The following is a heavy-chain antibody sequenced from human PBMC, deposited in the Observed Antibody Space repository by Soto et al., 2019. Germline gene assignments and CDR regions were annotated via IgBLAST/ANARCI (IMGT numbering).Heavy chain of an antibody. CDR2: MNPYNGNT. D-gene: IGHD6-19*01. CDR1: GYTFTSYD. Sequence: ASVKVSCKASGYTFTSYDINWVRQATGQGLEWMGWMNPYNGNTSYAQKLQGRVTMTTDTSTSTAYMELRSLRSDDTAVYYCARGGHSSGWYEYYYYGMDVWGQGTTVTVSS. V-gene: IGHV1-18*01. CDR3: ARGGHSSGWYEYYYYGMDV. J-gene: IGHJ6*02.